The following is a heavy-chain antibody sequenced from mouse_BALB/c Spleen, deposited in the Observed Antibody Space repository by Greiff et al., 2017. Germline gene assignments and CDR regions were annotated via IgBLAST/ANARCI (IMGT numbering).Heavy chain of an antibody. V-gene: IGHV5-6-3*01. J-gene: IGHJ3*01. CDR2: INSNGGST. CDR1: GFTFSSYG. Sequence: EVQGVESGGGLVQPGGSLKLSCAASGFTFSSYGMSWVRQTPDKRLELVATINSNGGSTYYPDSVKGRFTISRDNAKNTLYLQMSSLKSEDTAMYYCARGTTMITFAYWGQGTLVTVSA. CDR3: ARGTTMITFAY. D-gene: IGHD2-4*01.